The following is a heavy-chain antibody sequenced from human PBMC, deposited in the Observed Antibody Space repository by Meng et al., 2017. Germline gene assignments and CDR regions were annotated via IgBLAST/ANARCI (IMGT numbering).Heavy chain of an antibody. CDR2: ISWNSGSI. CDR3: AKSLPGSGSYYLGY. V-gene: IGHV3-9*01. Sequence: SLKISCAASGFTFDDYAMHWVRQAPGKGLEWVSGISWNSGSIGYADSVKGRFTISRDNAKNSLYLQMNSLRAEDTALYYCAKSLPGSGSYYLGYWGQGTLVTVSS. J-gene: IGHJ4*02. D-gene: IGHD3-10*02. CDR1: GFTFDDYA.